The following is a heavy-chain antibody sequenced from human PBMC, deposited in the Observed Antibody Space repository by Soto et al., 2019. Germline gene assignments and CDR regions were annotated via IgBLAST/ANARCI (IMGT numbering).Heavy chain of an antibody. CDR1: GFTFSSYG. J-gene: IGHJ6*02. Sequence: QVQLVESGGGVVQPGRSLRLSCAASGFTFSSYGMHWVRQAPGKGLEWVAVIWYDGSNKYYADSVKGRFTISRDNSKNTLYLQMNSLRGEDTAVYYCARAPEWFVLSGMDVWGQGTTVTVSS. CDR2: IWYDGSNK. V-gene: IGHV3-33*01. CDR3: ARAPEWFVLSGMDV. D-gene: IGHD3-10*01.